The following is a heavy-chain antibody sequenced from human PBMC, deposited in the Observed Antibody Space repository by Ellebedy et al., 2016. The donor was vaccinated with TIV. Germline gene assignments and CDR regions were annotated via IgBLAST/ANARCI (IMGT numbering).Heavy chain of an antibody. J-gene: IGHJ4*02. CDR2: VNQSGRT. V-gene: IGHV4-34*01. CDR1: GGSFSGYY. CDR3: AEGRSGWYYFDY. D-gene: IGHD6-19*01. Sequence: SETLSLTCAVYGGSFSGYYWSWVRQPPGKGLEWIGEVNQSGRTNYPPSLKSRVTISLDTSKNQFSLRLSSVTAADTAVYYCAEGRSGWYYFDYWGQGTLVTVSS.